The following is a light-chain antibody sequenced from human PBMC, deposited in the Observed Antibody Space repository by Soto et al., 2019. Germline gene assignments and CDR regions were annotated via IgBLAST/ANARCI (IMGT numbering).Light chain of an antibody. CDR2: EVT. J-gene: IGLJ2*01. V-gene: IGLV2-8*01. CDR3: QTYDSNLSGDVV. Sequence: QSALTQPPSASGSPGQSVTISCTGTNSDVGGYNFVSWYQQHPGKAPKLIIYEVTQRPSGVPDRFSASKSGTSASLAIAGLQAEDEGAYYCQTYDSNLSGDVVFGGGTKLTVL. CDR1: NSDVGGYNF.